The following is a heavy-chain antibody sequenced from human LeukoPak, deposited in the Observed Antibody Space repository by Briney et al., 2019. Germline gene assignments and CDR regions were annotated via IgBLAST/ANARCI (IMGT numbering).Heavy chain of an antibody. CDR2: INDDGSER. Sequence: GGSLRLSCAASGFTFSVYSMSWVRQAPGRGLEWVATINDDGSERKYVDSVEGRFTISRDNAKSTLYLQMNSLRAEDTAFYYCARGYGWFAPWGQGTLVTVSS. J-gene: IGHJ5*02. CDR3: ARGYGWFAP. D-gene: IGHD3-16*01. CDR1: GFTFSVYS. V-gene: IGHV3-7*01.